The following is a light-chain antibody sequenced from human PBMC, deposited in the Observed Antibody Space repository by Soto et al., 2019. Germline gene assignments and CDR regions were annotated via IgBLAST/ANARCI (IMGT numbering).Light chain of an antibody. CDR1: QTISRL. V-gene: IGKV1-5*01. CDR3: QQYYIYWT. Sequence: SPFHLSETAGCRFTLPFRASQTISRLLAWYQQQPGKAPKLLIYDASTLESGVPSRFSGSGFGTEFTLTISSLQPDDVATYFCQQYYIYWTFGQGTKVDIK. J-gene: IGKJ1*01. CDR2: DAS.